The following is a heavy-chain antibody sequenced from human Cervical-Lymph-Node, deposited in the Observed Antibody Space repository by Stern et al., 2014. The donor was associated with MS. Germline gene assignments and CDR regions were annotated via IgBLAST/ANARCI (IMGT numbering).Heavy chain of an antibody. J-gene: IGHJ6*02. CDR1: GYTFTSYY. V-gene: IGHV1-46*01. CDR2: INPSGGST. CDR3: AREVAGHRLGMMDV. D-gene: IGHD6-19*01. Sequence: HVQLVQSRAEVKKPGASVKVSCKASGYTFTSYYMHWVRHAPGQWLEWMGIINPSGGSTSYAQKFQGRVTMTRDTSTSKVYMELSSLRSEDTAVYYCAREVAGHRLGMMDVWGQGTTVTVSS.